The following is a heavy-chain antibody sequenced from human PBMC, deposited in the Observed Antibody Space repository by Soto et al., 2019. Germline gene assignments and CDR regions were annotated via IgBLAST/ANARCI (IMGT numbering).Heavy chain of an antibody. V-gene: IGHV4-59*01. CDR1: GGSISPYY. CDR3: ARETSVGTSPFSNSGWYGYFDY. Sequence: XGTLALTFTVSGGSISPYYWSGIRQPPGGGLEWIGYIFHTGTPRYSPSLESRVTISVDSSKNQVYLKLTSVTAAETAVYFCARETSVGTSPFSNSGWYGYFDYWGPGALVTVSS. CDR2: IFHTGTP. D-gene: IGHD6-19*01. J-gene: IGHJ4*02.